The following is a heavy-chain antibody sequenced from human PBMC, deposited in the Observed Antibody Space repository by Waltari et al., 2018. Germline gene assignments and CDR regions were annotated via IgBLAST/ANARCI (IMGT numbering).Heavy chain of an antibody. D-gene: IGHD4-17*01. Sequence: QVQLVQSGAEVKKPGASVKVSCKASGYPFTSYGISRVRQATGQGLEWMGWISAYNGNTNYAQKLQGRVTMTTDTSTSTAYMELRSLRSDDTAVYYCAREGYGDEGRVPKDYWGQGTMVTVSS. J-gene: IGHJ4*02. CDR3: AREGYGDEGRVPKDY. V-gene: IGHV1-18*01. CDR1: GYPFTSYG. CDR2: ISAYNGNT.